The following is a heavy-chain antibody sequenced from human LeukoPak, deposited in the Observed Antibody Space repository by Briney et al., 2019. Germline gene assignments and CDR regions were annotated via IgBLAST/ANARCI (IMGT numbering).Heavy chain of an antibody. Sequence: GGSLRLSCATSGFTFSSYWMTWVRQAPGKGLERVASIVEDGSETYYLDSVKGRFTFSRDNAKNSLYLQMNSLRGEDTAVYYCARDPTRRFDLWGQGTLVTVSS. V-gene: IGHV3-7*01. CDR1: GFTFSSYW. J-gene: IGHJ4*02. CDR3: ARDPTRRFDL. CDR2: IVEDGSET.